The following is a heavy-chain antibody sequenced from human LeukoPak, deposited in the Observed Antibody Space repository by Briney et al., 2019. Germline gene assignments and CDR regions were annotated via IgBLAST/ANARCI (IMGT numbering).Heavy chain of an antibody. Sequence: GGSLRLSCAASGFTFSSYGMSWVRQAPGKGLEWVSSISSSSSYIYYADSVKGRFTISRDNAKNSLYLQMNSLRAEDTAVYYCARGRAAPRHYYDMDVWGQGTTVTVSS. J-gene: IGHJ6*02. D-gene: IGHD2-15*01. CDR1: GFTFSSYG. CDR3: ARGRAAPRHYYDMDV. V-gene: IGHV3-21*01. CDR2: ISSSSSYI.